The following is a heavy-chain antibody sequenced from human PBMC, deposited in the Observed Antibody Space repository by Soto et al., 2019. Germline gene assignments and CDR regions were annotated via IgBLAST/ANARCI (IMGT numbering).Heavy chain of an antibody. CDR2: VNPNNGGT. Sequence: QVQLVQSGAEVKKPGASVKVSCKASGYTFTGYYIHWVRQAPGQGLEWMEWVNPNNGGTNYAQNFQGWVTMTRDTSISTAYMELSRLRSDDTAVYYCVTSRVSIAVAGETEYYFDYWGQGTLVTVSS. CDR1: GYTFTGYY. V-gene: IGHV1-2*04. D-gene: IGHD6-19*01. J-gene: IGHJ4*02. CDR3: VTSRVSIAVAGETEYYFDY.